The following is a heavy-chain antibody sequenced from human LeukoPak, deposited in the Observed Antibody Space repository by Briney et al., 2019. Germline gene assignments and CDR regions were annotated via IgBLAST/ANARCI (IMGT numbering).Heavy chain of an antibody. Sequence: GVSLRLSCAASGFTFSGSAMHWVRQASGKGLEWVGRIRSKANSYATAYAASVKGRFTISRDDSKNTAYLQMNSLKTEDTAVYYCTRLDSSGWYNWFDPWGQGTLVNVSS. CDR2: IRSKANSYAT. CDR1: GFTFSGSA. J-gene: IGHJ5*02. V-gene: IGHV3-73*01. D-gene: IGHD6-19*01. CDR3: TRLDSSGWYNWFDP.